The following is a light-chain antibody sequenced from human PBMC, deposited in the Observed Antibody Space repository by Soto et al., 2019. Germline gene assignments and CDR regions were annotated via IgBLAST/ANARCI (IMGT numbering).Light chain of an antibody. CDR3: QHYNNWPFT. Sequence: EIVMTQSPATLSVSPGERATLSCRASQSVSSNLAWYQQKPGQAPRLLIHGASGRATGIPARFSGSGSGTEFTLTISSLQSEDFAVYYCQHYNNWPFTFGQGTKLEIK. V-gene: IGKV3-15*01. CDR1: QSVSSN. CDR2: GAS. J-gene: IGKJ2*01.